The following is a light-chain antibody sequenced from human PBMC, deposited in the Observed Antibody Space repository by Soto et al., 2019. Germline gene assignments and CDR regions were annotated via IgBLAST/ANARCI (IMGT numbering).Light chain of an antibody. J-gene: IGKJ5*01. Sequence: EIVLTQSPGTLSLSPGERATLSCRASQSVSSSHLAWYQHKPGQAPSLLIYAASSRATGSPDRFSGGGSGTDFTLTISRLEPEDFAMYYCQQYDCSPITFGRGTRLEIK. CDR3: QQYDCSPIT. V-gene: IGKV3-20*01. CDR2: AAS. CDR1: QSVSSSH.